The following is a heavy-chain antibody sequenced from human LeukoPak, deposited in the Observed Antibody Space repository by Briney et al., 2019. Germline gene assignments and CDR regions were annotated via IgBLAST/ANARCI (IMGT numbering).Heavy chain of an antibody. D-gene: IGHD1-26*01. CDR2: ISSSSSYI. Sequence: GGSLRLSCAASGFTFSSYWMSWVRQAPGKGLEWVSSISSSSSYIYYADSVKGRFTISRDNAKNSLYLQMNSLRAEDTAVYYCATVGNNYPWGQGTLVTVSS. J-gene: IGHJ5*02. V-gene: IGHV3-21*01. CDR1: GFTFSSYW. CDR3: ATVGNNYP.